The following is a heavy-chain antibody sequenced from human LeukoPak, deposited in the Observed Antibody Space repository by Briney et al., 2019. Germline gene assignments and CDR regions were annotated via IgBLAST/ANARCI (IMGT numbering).Heavy chain of an antibody. CDR1: GGSISSSSYY. J-gene: IGHJ5*02. V-gene: IGHV4-39*01. Sequence: PSETLSLTCTVSGGSISSSSYYWGWIRQPPGKGLEWIGSIYYSGSTYYNPSLKSRVTISVDTSKNQFSLKLSSVTAADTAVYYCARRSWFGELGLNWFDPWGQGTLVTVSS. CDR2: IYYSGST. CDR3: ARRSWFGELGLNWFDP. D-gene: IGHD3-10*01.